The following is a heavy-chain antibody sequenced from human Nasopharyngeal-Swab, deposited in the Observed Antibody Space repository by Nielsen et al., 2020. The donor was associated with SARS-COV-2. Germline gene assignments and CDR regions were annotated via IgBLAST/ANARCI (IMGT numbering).Heavy chain of an antibody. V-gene: IGHV3-11*04. CDR2: ISSSSSTK. CDR3: ARDAIVVVPAAIQY. D-gene: IGHD2-2*02. J-gene: IGHJ4*02. Sequence: WIRQPPGKGLEWVSYISSSSSTKYYADSVKGRFTISRDNAKNSLYLPMNSLRDEDTAVYYCARDAIVVVPAAIQYWGQGTLVTVSS.